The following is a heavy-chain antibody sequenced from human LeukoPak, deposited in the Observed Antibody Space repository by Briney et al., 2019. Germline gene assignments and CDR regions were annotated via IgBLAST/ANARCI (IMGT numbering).Heavy chain of an antibody. CDR2: IKTDGYDK. V-gene: IGHV3-7*01. CDR1: GFTFSNYW. D-gene: IGHD6-13*01. J-gene: IGHJ4*02. Sequence: GGSLRLSCAASGFTFSNYWMGWVRQAPGKGLEWVANIKTDGYDKYYADSVKGRFTISRDNSKNTLYLQMNSLRAEDTAVYYCARLPRSGIAATHDYWGQGTLVTVS. CDR3: ARLPRSGIAATHDY.